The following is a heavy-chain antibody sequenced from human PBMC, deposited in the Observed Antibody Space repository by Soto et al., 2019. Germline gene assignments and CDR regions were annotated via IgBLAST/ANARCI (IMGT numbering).Heavy chain of an antibody. J-gene: IGHJ6*02. CDR1: GFALSRYW. Sequence: VSLRLSCTASGFALSRYWMYWVRQAPGKGLVWVSHINSGGNITPYPDSVRGRFTISRDNSKNTLYLDMHSLTTDDTAVYFCARSLWSPYFYYGLDVWGQGTTVTVSS. CDR2: INSGGNIT. V-gene: IGHV3-74*01. D-gene: IGHD2-21*01. CDR3: ARSLWSPYFYYGLDV.